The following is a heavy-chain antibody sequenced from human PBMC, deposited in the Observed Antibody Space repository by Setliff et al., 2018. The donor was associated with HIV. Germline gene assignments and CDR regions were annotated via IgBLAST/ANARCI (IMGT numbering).Heavy chain of an antibody. J-gene: IGHJ6*02. D-gene: IGHD3-10*01. CDR2: IYHSGST. V-gene: IGHV4-30-2*01. CDR3: ARYGLISNYYYYGMDV. Sequence: SETLSLTCAVSGDSISSGGYSWNWIRQPPGKGLEWIGYIYHSGSTYYNPSLKSRVTISVDKSKNQFSLKLSSVIAADTAVYYCARYGLISNYYYYGMDVWGQGTTVTVSS. CDR1: GDSISSGGYS.